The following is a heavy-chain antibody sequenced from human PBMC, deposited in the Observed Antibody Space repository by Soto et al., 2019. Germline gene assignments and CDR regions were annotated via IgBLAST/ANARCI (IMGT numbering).Heavy chain of an antibody. CDR2: IIPLLNIP. V-gene: IGHV1-69*08. CDR3: ARDRGLVSAVGGKLVCHYGLDV. CDR1: GGTFSRNT. J-gene: IGHJ6*02. D-gene: IGHD3-10*01. Sequence: QVQLVQSGAEVKKPGSSVKVSCKASGGTFSRNTISWVRQAPGQGLEWMGRIIPLLNIPNYAQNCQGRGMMTAERATTTVYMEVSSLKCEDTAVYYCARDRGLVSAVGGKLVCHYGLDVWGQETTVTVSS.